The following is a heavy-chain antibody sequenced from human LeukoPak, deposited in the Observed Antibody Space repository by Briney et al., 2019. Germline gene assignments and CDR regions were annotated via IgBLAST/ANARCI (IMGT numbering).Heavy chain of an antibody. CDR1: GFTFSNYA. CDR3: AKKRVITTPDAIDWYFDL. J-gene: IGHJ2*01. CDR2: LSGSGGAT. Sequence: GGSLRLSCAASGFTFSNYAMTWVRQAPGKGLEWVSILSGSGGATYYADSVKGRFTISRDNSENTLFLQMNNLGAEDTAVYYCAKKRVITTPDAIDWYFDLWGRGTLVTVSS. D-gene: IGHD3-10*01. V-gene: IGHV3-23*01.